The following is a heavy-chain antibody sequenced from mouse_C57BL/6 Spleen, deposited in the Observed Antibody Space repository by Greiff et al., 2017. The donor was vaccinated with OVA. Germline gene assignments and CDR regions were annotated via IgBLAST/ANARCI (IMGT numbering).Heavy chain of an antibody. CDR1: GYSITSGYY. V-gene: IGHV3-6*01. Sequence: EVKLMESGPGLVKPSQSLSLTCSVTGYSITSGYYWNWIRQFPGNKLEWMGYISYDGSNNYNPSLKNRISITRDTSKNQFFLKLNSVTTEDTATYYCANIYYDYDGDWYFDVWGTGTTVTVSS. CDR3: ANIYYDYDGDWYFDV. J-gene: IGHJ1*03. D-gene: IGHD2-4*01. CDR2: ISYDGSN.